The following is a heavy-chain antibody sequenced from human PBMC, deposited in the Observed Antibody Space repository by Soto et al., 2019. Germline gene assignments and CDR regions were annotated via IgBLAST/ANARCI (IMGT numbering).Heavy chain of an antibody. CDR1: GDTFSSHA. Sequence: QVQLVQSGAEVKKPGSSVKVSCKASGDTFSSHAFGWVRQAPGQGLEWVGGIIPFFGTANYAQKFQGRVAITADESTTTVYMELSSLTSADTAVYYCARGIEEMATTTAVWSFDLWGRGTLVTVSS. J-gene: IGHJ2*01. D-gene: IGHD1-1*01. CDR2: IIPFFGTA. V-gene: IGHV1-69*01. CDR3: ARGIEEMATTTAVWSFDL.